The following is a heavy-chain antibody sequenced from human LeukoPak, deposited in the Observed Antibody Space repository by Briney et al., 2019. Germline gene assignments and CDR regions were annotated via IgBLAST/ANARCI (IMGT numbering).Heavy chain of an antibody. CDR1: GFSFSSYE. V-gene: IGHV3-48*03. Sequence: GGSQRLSCAASGFSFSSYEMNWVRQAPGKGLEWVSYISSSTSSIFYADSVKGRFTISRDNAKNSLYLQLNSLRAEDTAIYYCAREGYCSGGTCHDYDAFDIWGQGTMVTVSS. CDR3: AREGYCSGGTCHDYDAFDI. J-gene: IGHJ3*02. D-gene: IGHD2-15*01. CDR2: ISSSTSSI.